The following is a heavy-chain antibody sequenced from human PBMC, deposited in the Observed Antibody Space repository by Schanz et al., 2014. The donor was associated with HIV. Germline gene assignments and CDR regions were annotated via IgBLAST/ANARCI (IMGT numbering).Heavy chain of an antibody. J-gene: IGHJ4*02. CDR2: ISYDGSNK. CDR3: ARDQGYCAGSTCYSWYYFDS. Sequence: QVQLVESGGSVVQPGRSLRLSCAASGFTFSSYAMHWVRQAPGKGLEWVAVISYDGSNKYYADSVKGRFTISRDNSKNTLYLQMNSLRVEDTAVYYCARDQGYCAGSTCYSWYYFDSWGQGTPVTVSS. CDR1: GFTFSSYA. D-gene: IGHD2-21*02. V-gene: IGHV3-33*05.